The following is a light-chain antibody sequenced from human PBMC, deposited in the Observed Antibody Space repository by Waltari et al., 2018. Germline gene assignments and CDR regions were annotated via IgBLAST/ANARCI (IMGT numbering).Light chain of an antibody. CDR1: SSDVGGYNY. J-gene: IGLJ3*02. CDR2: DVT. Sequence: QSALTQPRSVSESPGQSVTISCTGTSSDVGGYNYISCYQHHPGKAPKLIMYDVTKRPSGVHDRFSASKSGNTASLTISGLRAEDEADYYCSSYAGTYTGVFGGGTKLTVL. CDR3: SSYAGTYTGV. V-gene: IGLV2-11*01.